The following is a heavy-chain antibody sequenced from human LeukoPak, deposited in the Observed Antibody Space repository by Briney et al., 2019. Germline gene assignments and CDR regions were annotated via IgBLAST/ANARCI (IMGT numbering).Heavy chain of an antibody. Sequence: SETLSLTCAVYGGSFSGYYWSWIRQPPGKGLEWIGEINHSGSTNYNPSLKSRVTISVDTSKNQFSLKLSSVTAADTAVHYCARGRAMVRGAIGWFDPWGQGTLVTVSS. CDR2: INHSGST. J-gene: IGHJ5*02. CDR1: GGSFSGYY. CDR3: ARGRAMVRGAIGWFDP. V-gene: IGHV4-34*01. D-gene: IGHD3-10*01.